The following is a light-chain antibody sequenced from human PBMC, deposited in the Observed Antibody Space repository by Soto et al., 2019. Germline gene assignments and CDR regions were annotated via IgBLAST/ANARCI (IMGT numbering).Light chain of an antibody. V-gene: IGKV3-20*01. Sequence: VLTQSPGTLSLSPGERATLSCRASQSVTSNYLAWYQQKPGQAPRLLMFGASIRGTGIPDRFIGSGSGTDFPPPTPSREPENFAGFSCQQKGSPPGTSGQRTKGENK. J-gene: IGKJ1*01. CDR2: GAS. CDR1: QSVTSNY. CDR3: QQKGSPPGT.